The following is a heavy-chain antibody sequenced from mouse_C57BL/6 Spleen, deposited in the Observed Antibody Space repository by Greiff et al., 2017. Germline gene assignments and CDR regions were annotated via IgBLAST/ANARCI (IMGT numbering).Heavy chain of an antibody. D-gene: IGHD1-1*01. J-gene: IGHJ2*01. CDR1: GFTFSDYG. CDR2: ISSGSSTI. Sequence: EVHLVESGGGLVKPGGSLKLSCAASGFTFSDYGMHWVRQAPEKGLEWVAYISSGSSTIYSADTVKGRFTISSDNAKNTLFLQMTSLRSEDTAMYYCARPDYGSSDEIDDWGQGTTLTVSS. V-gene: IGHV5-17*01. CDR3: ARPDYGSSDEIDD.